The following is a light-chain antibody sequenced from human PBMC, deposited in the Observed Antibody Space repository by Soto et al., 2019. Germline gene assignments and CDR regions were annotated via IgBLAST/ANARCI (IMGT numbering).Light chain of an antibody. J-gene: IGKJ1*01. Sequence: DIKMTQSPSTLSASVGDRVTITCRASQSISSWLAWYQQKPGKAPKLLIYDASSLESGVPSRFSGSGSGTEGTITISSLKPDDGATYYCQQYNSYSWTFGQGTKVDIK. CDR2: DAS. CDR1: QSISSW. CDR3: QQYNSYSWT. V-gene: IGKV1-5*01.